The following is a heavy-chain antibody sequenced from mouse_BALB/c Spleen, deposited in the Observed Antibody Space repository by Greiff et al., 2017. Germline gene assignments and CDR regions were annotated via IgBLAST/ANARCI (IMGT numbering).Heavy chain of an antibody. CDR3: ARHRGLLRSPYAMDY. CDR1: GFAFSSYD. D-gene: IGHD1-1*01. Sequence: DVKLVESGGGLVKPGGSLKLSCAASGFAFSSYDMSWVRQTPEKRLEWVAYISSGGGSTYYPDTVKGRFTISRDNAKNTLYLQMSSLKSEDTAMYYCARHRGLLRSPYAMDYWGQGTSVTVSS. V-gene: IGHV5-12-1*01. CDR2: ISSGGGST. J-gene: IGHJ4*01.